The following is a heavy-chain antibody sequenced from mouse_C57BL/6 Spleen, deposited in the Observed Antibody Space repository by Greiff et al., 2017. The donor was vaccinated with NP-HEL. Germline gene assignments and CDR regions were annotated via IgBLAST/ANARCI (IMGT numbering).Heavy chain of an antibody. V-gene: IGHV7-3*01. CDR3: ASYTARQIFYAMDY. CDR1: GFTFTDYY. J-gene: IGHJ4*01. D-gene: IGHD3-3*01. Sequence: EVKVVESGGGLVQPGGSLSLSCAASGFTFTDYYMSWVRQPPGKALEWLGFIRNKANGYTTEYSASVKGRFTISRDNSQSILYLQMNALRAEDSATYYCASYTARQIFYAMDYWGQGTSVTVSS. CDR2: IRNKANGYTT.